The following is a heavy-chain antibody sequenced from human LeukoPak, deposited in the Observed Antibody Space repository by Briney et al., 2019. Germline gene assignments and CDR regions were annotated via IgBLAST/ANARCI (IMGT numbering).Heavy chain of an antibody. V-gene: IGHV3-11*01. Sequence: GGSLRLSCAASGFSFSESYMTWIRQAPGKGLEWVAYISGRSYSMYYEDSVKGRFTISRDNANNSLYLHMSSLRADDTAVYSCVRGKRRFELWGQGTLVTVSS. CDR1: GFSFSESY. CDR2: ISGRSYSM. J-gene: IGHJ4*02. D-gene: IGHD3-3*01. CDR3: VRGKRRFEL.